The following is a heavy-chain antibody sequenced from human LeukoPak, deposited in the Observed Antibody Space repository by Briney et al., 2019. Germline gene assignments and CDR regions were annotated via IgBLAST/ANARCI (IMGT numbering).Heavy chain of an antibody. CDR1: RFTFSNYW. J-gene: IGHJ4*02. D-gene: IGHD1-26*01. CDR3: ARQRGSYSLDS. V-gene: IGHV3-7*01. CDR2: IKQDGSEK. Sequence: PGGSLRLSCAASRFTFSNYWMSWVRQAPGKGLEWVANIKQDGSEKFHVDSVKGRFIIFRDNAKNSLYLQMTSLRADDTAVYYCARQRGSYSLDSWGQGTLVTVSS.